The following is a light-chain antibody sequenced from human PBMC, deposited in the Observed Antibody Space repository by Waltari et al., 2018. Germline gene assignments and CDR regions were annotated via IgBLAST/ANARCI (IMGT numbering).Light chain of an antibody. CDR3: SSNTSSSTVV. CDR1: RRDVGGYNY. V-gene: IGLV2-14*03. CDR2: VVS. Sequence: SALTQPASVSGSPGKSHTISCTGTRRDVGGYNYVSWYQQHPGKAPKLMIYVVSNRPSVVSNCFAGSKAGKTASLTISGLQADDEADYYCSSNTSSSTVVFGGGTKLTGL. J-gene: IGLJ2*01.